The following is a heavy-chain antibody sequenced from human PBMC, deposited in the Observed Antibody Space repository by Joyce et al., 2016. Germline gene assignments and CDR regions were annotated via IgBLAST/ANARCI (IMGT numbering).Heavy chain of an antibody. V-gene: IGHV3-11*05. D-gene: IGHD4-17*01. CDR3: ARVVDDYGQDDPPPIYDYYYMDA. Sequence: VQLVESGGGLVKPGGSLRLSCAASGFRFSDYYMAWMGQVPGKGLEWVSSLSGSSNFKNYEDFVKGRFTISRDNAKNSLYLEMTSLRAEDTALYYCARVVDDYGQDDPPPIYDYYYMDAWGKGTTVSVSS. CDR1: GFRFSDYY. CDR2: LSGSSNFK. J-gene: IGHJ6*03.